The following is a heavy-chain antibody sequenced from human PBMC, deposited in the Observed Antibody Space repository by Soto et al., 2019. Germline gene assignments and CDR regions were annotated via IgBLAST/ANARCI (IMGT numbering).Heavy chain of an antibody. V-gene: IGHV1-69*13. CDR3: ARRGSSSSLYYYYGMDV. Sequence: SVKVSCKASGGTFSSYAISWVRQAPGQGLEWMGGIIPIFGTANYAQKFHGRVTITADESTSTAYMELSSLRSEDTAVYYCARRGSSSSLYYYYGMDVWGQGTTVTVSS. D-gene: IGHD6-6*01. CDR2: IIPIFGTA. CDR1: GGTFSSYA. J-gene: IGHJ6*02.